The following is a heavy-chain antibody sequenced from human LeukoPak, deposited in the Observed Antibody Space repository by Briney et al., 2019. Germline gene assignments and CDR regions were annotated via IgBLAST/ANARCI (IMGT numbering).Heavy chain of an antibody. CDR2: IYYSGSI. D-gene: IGHD4-11*01. V-gene: IGHV4-59*01. J-gene: IGHJ4*02. CDR3: ARLRGNYFPDY. Sequence: SETLSLTCTVSGDSISGYYWTWIRQPPGKGLEWIGYIYYSGSINYNPSLTSRLTISVDTSKNQFPLKLSSVTAADTAVYYCARLRGNYFPDYWGPGTLVTVSS. CDR1: GDSISGYY.